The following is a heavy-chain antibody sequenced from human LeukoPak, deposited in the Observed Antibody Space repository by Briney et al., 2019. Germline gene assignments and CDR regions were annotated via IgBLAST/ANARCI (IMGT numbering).Heavy chain of an antibody. CDR2: ISAYIGNT. J-gene: IGHJ6*03. V-gene: IGHV1-18*01. Sequence: ASVTVSCKASGYTFTSYGISWDRQAPGHGLEWMGWISAYIGNTNYAQKLQGRVTMTTDTSTSTAYMELRSLRSDDTAVYYCASPSIPLGYCSSTSCYYYMDVWGKGTTVTVSS. CDR1: GYTFTSYG. D-gene: IGHD2-2*01. CDR3: ASPSIPLGYCSSTSCYYYMDV.